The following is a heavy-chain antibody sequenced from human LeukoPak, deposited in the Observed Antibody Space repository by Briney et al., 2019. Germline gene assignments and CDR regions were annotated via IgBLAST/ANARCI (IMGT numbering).Heavy chain of an antibody. D-gene: IGHD1-14*01. CDR2: IYHSGST. CDR1: GGSFSGYY. CDR3: AINDHPQGGLDY. Sequence: PSETLSLTCAVYGGSFSGYYWSWIRQPPGKGLEWIGEIYHSGSTNYNPSLKSRVTISVDKSKNQFSLKLSSVTAADTAVYYCAINDHPQGGLDYWGQGTLVTVSS. J-gene: IGHJ4*02. V-gene: IGHV4-34*01.